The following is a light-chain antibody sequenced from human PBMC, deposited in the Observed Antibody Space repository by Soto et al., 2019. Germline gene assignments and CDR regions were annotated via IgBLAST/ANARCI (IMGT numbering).Light chain of an antibody. Sequence: DIPMTQSPSSLSSSVGDRVTISCRAGQSISTYLNWYQQKPGTAPRLLIYSASSVKTGVPPRFSGSGSGRDFTLTISSLRPEDIATYFCQQSYTSPPWTFGQGTKVDTK. CDR3: QQSYTSPPWT. V-gene: IGKV1-39*01. CDR1: QSISTY. J-gene: IGKJ1*01. CDR2: SAS.